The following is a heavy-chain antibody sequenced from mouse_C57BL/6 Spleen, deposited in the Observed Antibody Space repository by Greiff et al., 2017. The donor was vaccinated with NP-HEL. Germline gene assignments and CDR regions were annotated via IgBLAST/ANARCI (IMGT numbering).Heavy chain of an antibody. CDR1: GFTFSSYA. D-gene: IGHD2-4*01. Sequence: EVMLVESGEGLVKPGGSLKLSCAASGFTFSSYAMSWVRQTPEKRLEWVAYISSGGDYIYYADTVKGRFTISRDNARNTLYLQMSSLKSEDTAMYYCTREDYDYDGDYFDYWGQGTTLTVSS. V-gene: IGHV5-9-1*02. CDR3: TREDYDYDGDYFDY. CDR2: ISSGGDYI. J-gene: IGHJ2*01.